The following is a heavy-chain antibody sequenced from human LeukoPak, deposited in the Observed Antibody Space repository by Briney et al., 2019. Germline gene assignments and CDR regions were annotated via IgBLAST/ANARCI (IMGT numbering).Heavy chain of an antibody. CDR3: ARDHNAFDF. J-gene: IGHJ3*01. V-gene: IGHV4-59*01. Sequence: SETLSLTCTVSGGSISSYYWSWIRQPPGKGLEWIGYIYYSGSTNYNPSLKSRDTISVDTSKNQFSLKLSSVTAADTAVYYCARDHNAFDFWGQGTMVTVSS. CDR1: GGSISSYY. CDR2: IYYSGST.